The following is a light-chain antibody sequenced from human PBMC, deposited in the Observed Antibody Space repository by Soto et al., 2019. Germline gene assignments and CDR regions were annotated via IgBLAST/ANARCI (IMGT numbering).Light chain of an antibody. V-gene: IGLV2-8*01. J-gene: IGLJ1*01. CDR1: SRDVGGFDW. Sequence: QSALTQPPSASGSPGQSVTISCTGSSRDVGGFDWFSWYQEHPCKAPKLMIYEVAKRPSGVPDRFSGSKSGNTASLTVSGLQVEDEGYYYCCSYAGTTAGFGTGTKVTVL. CDR2: EVA. CDR3: CSYAGTTAG.